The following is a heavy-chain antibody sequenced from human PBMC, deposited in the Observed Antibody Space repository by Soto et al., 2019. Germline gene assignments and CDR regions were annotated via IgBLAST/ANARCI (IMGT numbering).Heavy chain of an antibody. CDR1: GGTFSSYA. CDR2: IIPIFGTA. J-gene: IGHJ6*02. Sequence: QVQLVQSGAEVKKPGSSVKVSCKASGGTFSSYAISWVRQAPGQGLEWMGGIIPIFGTANYAQKFQGRVTITADEXTXTXXMELSSLRSEDTAVYYCARALWTAAAGYYYYGMDVWGQGTTVTVSS. D-gene: IGHD6-13*01. V-gene: IGHV1-69*12. CDR3: ARALWTAAAGYYYYGMDV.